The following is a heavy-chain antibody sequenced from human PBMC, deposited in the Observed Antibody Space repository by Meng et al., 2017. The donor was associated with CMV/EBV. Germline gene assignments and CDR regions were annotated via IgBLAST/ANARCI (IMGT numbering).Heavy chain of an antibody. J-gene: IGHJ6*02. D-gene: IGHD3-10*01. CDR3: ARAPPTFPPSGLGMDV. Sequence: ASVKVSCKASGYTFTSYYMHWVRQAPGQGLEWMGIINPSGGSTSYAQKFQGRVTMTRDTSTSTVYMELSSLRAGDTAVYYCARAPPTFPPSGLGMDVWGQGTTVTVSS. V-gene: IGHV1-46*01. CDR1: GYTFTSYY. CDR2: INPSGGST.